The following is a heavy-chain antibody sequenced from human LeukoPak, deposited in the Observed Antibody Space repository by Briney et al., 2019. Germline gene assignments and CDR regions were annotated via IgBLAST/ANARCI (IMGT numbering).Heavy chain of an antibody. CDR2: IIPILDVA. CDR1: GNNFNSYV. D-gene: IGHD3-22*01. V-gene: IGHV1-69*04. CDR3: TREGVYSPDGSGYHRDAFDI. J-gene: IGHJ3*02. Sequence: SVKVSCKASGNNFNSYVITWVRQAPGQGLEWVGRIIPILDVANSAQKFRGRVTITADKSTNTAHMELSSLTSEDTAVYYCTREGVYSPDGSGYHRDAFDIRGHGTLVIVSS.